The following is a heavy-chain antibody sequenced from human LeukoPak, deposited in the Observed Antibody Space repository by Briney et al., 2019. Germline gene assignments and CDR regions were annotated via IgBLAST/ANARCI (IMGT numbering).Heavy chain of an antibody. Sequence: GRSLRLSCAASGFTFSSYAMHWVRQAPGKGLEWVAVISYDGSNKYYADSAKGRFTISRDNSKNTLYLQMNSLRAEDTAVYYCARDRYGSGSYDHFDYWGQGTLVTVSS. CDR1: GFTFSSYA. V-gene: IGHV3-30-3*01. CDR2: ISYDGSNK. CDR3: ARDRYGSGSYDHFDY. D-gene: IGHD3-10*01. J-gene: IGHJ4*02.